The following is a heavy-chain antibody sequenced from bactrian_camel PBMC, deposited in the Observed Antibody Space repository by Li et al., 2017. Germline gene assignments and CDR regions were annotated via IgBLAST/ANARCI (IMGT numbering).Heavy chain of an antibody. Sequence: HVQLVESGGGSVQAGGSLRLSCVASGYIRNSEYMAWFRQTPGKEREGVAAIDGDGRTTYADSVKGRFTISEDHHKATLYLQMTSLKPEDTAMYYCVARRTAGACTPLVLLIGYWGQGTQVTVS. CDR3: VARRTAGACTPLVLLIGY. CDR1: GYIRNSEY. J-gene: IGHJ6*01. CDR2: IDGDGRT. D-gene: IGHD3*01. V-gene: IGHV3S53*01.